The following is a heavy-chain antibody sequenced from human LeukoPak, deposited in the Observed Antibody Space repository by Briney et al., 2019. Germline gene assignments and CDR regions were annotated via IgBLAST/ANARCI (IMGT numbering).Heavy chain of an antibody. V-gene: IGHV3-53*01. J-gene: IGHJ6*04. CDR2: IYSGGNT. D-gene: IGHD6-13*01. Sequence: GGSLRLSCAASGFTVSSNYMSWVRQAPEKGLEWVSTIYSGGNTYYADSVKGRFTISRDSSKNTLFLQMSSLRAEDTAVYYCAKEPIVAVNGPVWGIGTTVTISS. CDR1: GFTVSSNY. CDR3: AKEPIVAVNGPV.